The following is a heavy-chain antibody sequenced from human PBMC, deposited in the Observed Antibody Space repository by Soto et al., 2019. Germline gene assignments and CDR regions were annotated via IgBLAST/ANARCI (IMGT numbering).Heavy chain of an antibody. D-gene: IGHD4-17*01. CDR1: GASITTYY. V-gene: IGHV4-59*12. CDR3: ASGLVTTLHY. CDR2: ISYSGST. J-gene: IGHJ4*02. Sequence: PSETLSLTCTVSGASITTYYWSWIRQPPGKGLEWIGYISYSGSTDYNPSLKSRVTISVDRSKNQFSLQVRSVTAADTAVYYCASGLVTTLHYWGQGTLVTVSS.